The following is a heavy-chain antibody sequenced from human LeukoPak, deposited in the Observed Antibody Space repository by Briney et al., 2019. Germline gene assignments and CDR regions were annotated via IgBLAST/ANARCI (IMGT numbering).Heavy chain of an antibody. D-gene: IGHD1-26*01. CDR1: GFTFTSSA. CDR3: AAGRYSGSYAFDY. V-gene: IGHV1-58*02. CDR2: IVVGSGNT. J-gene: IGHJ4*02. Sequence: ASVTVSCKASGFTFTSSAMQWVRQARGQRLEWIGWIVVGSGNTNYAQKFQERVTITRDMSTSTAYMELSSLRSEDTAVYYCAAGRYSGSYAFDYWGQGTLVTVSS.